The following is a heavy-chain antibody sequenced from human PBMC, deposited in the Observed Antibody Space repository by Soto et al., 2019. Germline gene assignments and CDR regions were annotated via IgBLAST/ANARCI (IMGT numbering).Heavy chain of an antibody. Sequence: QVQLQDSGPGLVKPSDTLSLTCAVSGYSISTGNWWGWTRQPPGKGLEWIGYIYYSGSTCYNPSLKSRVTRAVDTSKNQCSLKLSSVTAVDTAVYYCARSLTSTLYAFDIWGRGTMVTVSS. CDR3: ARSLTSTLYAFDI. CDR1: GYSISTGNW. V-gene: IGHV4-28*01. D-gene: IGHD3-16*01. CDR2: IYYSGST. J-gene: IGHJ3*02.